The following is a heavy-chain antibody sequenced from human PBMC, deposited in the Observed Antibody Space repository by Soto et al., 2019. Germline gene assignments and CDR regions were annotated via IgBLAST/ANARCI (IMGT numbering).Heavy chain of an antibody. CDR3: AIAFEGDFVD. CDR2: ITSDTKTI. CDR1: GFKFSIYS. D-gene: IGHD3-3*02. V-gene: IGHV3-48*02. Sequence: EVQLVESGGALVQPGGSLRLSCVASGFKFSIYSMNWIRQAPGKGLEWSAYITSDTKTIKYADSVKGRFTISRDNAKNSVYLQMNHLSDEDMAVYYCAIAFEGDFVDWGKGAAATVSS. J-gene: IGHJ4*02.